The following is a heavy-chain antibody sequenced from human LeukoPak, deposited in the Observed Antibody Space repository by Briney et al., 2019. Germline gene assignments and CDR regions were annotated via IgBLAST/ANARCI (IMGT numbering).Heavy chain of an antibody. V-gene: IGHV1-69*13. Sequence: ASVKVSCKASGGTFSSYAISWVRQAPGQGLEWMGGIIPIFGTANYAQKFQGRVTITADESTSTAYMELSSLRSEDTAVYYCARALAAAGDLYYYYYMDVWGKGTTVTISS. D-gene: IGHD6-13*01. CDR2: IIPIFGTA. CDR1: GGTFSSYA. CDR3: ARALAAAGDLYYYYYMDV. J-gene: IGHJ6*03.